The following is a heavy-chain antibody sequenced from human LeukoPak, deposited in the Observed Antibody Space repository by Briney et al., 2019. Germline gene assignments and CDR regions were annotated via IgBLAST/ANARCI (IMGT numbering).Heavy chain of an antibody. CDR1: GYSISSGYY. V-gene: IGHV4-38-2*02. J-gene: IGHJ4*02. CDR3: AYNYGSGSYPLFDY. CDR2: IYHSGST. Sequence: PSETLSLTCTVSGYSISSGYYWGWIRQPPGKGLEWIGSIYHSGSTYYNPSLKSRVTISVDTSKNQFSLKLSSVTAADTAVYYCAYNYGSGSYPLFDYWGQGTLVTVSS. D-gene: IGHD3-10*01.